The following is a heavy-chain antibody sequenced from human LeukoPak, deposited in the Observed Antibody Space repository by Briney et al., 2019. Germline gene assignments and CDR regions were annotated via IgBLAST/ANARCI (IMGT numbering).Heavy chain of an antibody. CDR3: ARVLHIVVVPAAIYP. V-gene: IGHV4-61*01. CDR1: GGSVSSGSYY. Sequence: NASETLSLTCTVSGGSVSSGSYYWSWIRQPPGKGLEWIGYIYYSGSTNYNPSLKSRVTISVDTSKNQFSLKLGSVTAADTAVYYCARVLHIVVVPAAIYPWGQETLVTVSS. J-gene: IGHJ5*02. D-gene: IGHD2-2*01. CDR2: IYYSGST.